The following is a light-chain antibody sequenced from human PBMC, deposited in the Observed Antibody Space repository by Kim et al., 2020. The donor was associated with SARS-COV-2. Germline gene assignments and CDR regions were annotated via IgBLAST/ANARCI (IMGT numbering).Light chain of an antibody. CDR3: QKRSSWPPLT. Sequence: EIVLTQSPATLSLSPGERSTLSCRASQSVSSYLAWYQQKPGQAPRLLIYDASNRATGIPARFSGSGSGTDFTLTISSLEPEDFAVYYCQKRSSWPPLTFGGGTKGEIK. CDR1: QSVSSY. J-gene: IGKJ4*01. CDR2: DAS. V-gene: IGKV3-11*01.